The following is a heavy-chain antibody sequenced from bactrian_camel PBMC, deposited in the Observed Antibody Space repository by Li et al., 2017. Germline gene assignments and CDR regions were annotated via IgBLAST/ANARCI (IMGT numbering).Heavy chain of an antibody. CDR3: GRGAAYGTLCAVKY. J-gene: IGHJ4*01. CDR2: IRRDGDG. Sequence: VQLVESGGGSVNSGGSLRLSCAASPITYRADCMGWFRQAPGKAREGIAGIRRDGDGYYAGSVKGRFTISQDNTKNTVYLQMNSLKPEDTAMYYCGRGAAYGTLCAVKYWGQGTQVTVS. CDR1: PITYRADC. V-gene: IGHV3S31*01. D-gene: IGHD6*01.